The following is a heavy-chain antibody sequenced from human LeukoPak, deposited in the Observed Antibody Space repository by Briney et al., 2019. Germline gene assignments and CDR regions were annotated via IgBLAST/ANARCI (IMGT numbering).Heavy chain of an antibody. J-gene: IGHJ4*02. Sequence: GGSLRLSCAASGFTFSSYEMNWVRQAPGKGLEWVSYISSSGSTIYYADSVKGRFTISRDNSKNTLYLQMNSLRAEDTAVYYCAKDSLGFGIAVAGQFDYWGQGTLVTVSS. D-gene: IGHD6-19*01. CDR1: GFTFSSYE. CDR3: AKDSLGFGIAVAGQFDY. V-gene: IGHV3-48*03. CDR2: ISSSGSTI.